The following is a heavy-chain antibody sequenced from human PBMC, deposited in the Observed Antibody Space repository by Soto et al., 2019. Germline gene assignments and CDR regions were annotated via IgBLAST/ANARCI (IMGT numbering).Heavy chain of an antibody. CDR3: ARVEAPFGESLH. J-gene: IGHJ4*02. CDR2: ISPDDGNT. D-gene: IGHD3-10*01. V-gene: IGHV1-18*01. Sequence: ASVKVSCKTSGYTFSRYTIAWLRQAPGQGLEWLGWISPDDGNTEYEQKFQGRVTMTADTLTNNAYMELRSLKYDDTAVYYCARVEAPFGESLHWGQGTPVTVSS. CDR1: GYTFSRYT.